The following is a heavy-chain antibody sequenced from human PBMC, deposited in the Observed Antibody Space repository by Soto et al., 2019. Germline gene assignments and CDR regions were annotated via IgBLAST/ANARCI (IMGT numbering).Heavy chain of an antibody. D-gene: IGHD1-26*01. Sequence: PGGSLRLSCAASGFTFSSYGMHWVRQAPGKGLEWVAVISYDGSNKYYADSVKGRFTISRDNSKNTLYLQMNSLRAEDTAVYYCAKDKWELLWYWGQGTLVTVSS. CDR2: ISYDGSNK. V-gene: IGHV3-30*18. CDR1: GFTFSSYG. CDR3: AKDKWELLWY. J-gene: IGHJ4*02.